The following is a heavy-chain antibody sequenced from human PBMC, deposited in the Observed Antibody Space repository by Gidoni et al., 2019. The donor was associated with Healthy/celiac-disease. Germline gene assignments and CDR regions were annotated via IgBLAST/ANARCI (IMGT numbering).Heavy chain of an antibody. Sequence: QLQLQESGPGQVKPSETLSLTCTVSGGSISTSSYYWGWIRQPPGKGLEWIGSIYYSGSTYYNPSLKSRVTISVDTSKNQFSLKLSSVTAADTAVYYCARHTDYGDFWSGFDYWGQGTLVTVSS. CDR2: IYYSGST. D-gene: IGHD3-3*01. CDR1: GGSISTSSYY. J-gene: IGHJ4*02. CDR3: ARHTDYGDFWSGFDY. V-gene: IGHV4-39*01.